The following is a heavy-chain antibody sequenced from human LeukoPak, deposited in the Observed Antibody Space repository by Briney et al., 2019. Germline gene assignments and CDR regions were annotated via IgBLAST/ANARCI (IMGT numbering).Heavy chain of an antibody. CDR1: GGSFIGYY. Sequence: PSETLSLTCAVYGGSFIGYYWSWIRQPPGKGLEWIGEINHSGSTNYNPSLKSRVTISVDTSKNQFSLKLSSVTAADTAVYYCAREPPFDPWGQGTLVTVSS. V-gene: IGHV4-34*01. CDR3: AREPPFDP. CDR2: INHSGST. J-gene: IGHJ5*02.